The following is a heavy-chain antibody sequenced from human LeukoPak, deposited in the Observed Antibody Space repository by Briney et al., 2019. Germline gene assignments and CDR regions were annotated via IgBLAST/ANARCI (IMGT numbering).Heavy chain of an antibody. J-gene: IGHJ6*02. CDR2: ISNDGSNK. CDR3: ARDVSGLDDFYVMDV. D-gene: IGHD1-1*01. CDR1: GFTFSSYG. Sequence: GGSLRLSCAASGFTFSSYGMHWGRQAPGKGLEWVAIISNDGSNKDYEDSVKGRFTISRDNSKNTLYLQMNSLRPEDTAVYYCARDVSGLDDFYVMDVWGQGTTVTVSS. V-gene: IGHV3-30*03.